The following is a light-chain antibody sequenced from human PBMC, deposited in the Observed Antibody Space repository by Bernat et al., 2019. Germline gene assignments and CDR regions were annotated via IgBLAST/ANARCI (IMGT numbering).Light chain of an antibody. J-gene: IGLJ1*01. V-gene: IGLV1-44*01. Sequence: QFVLTQPPSVSAAPGQRVTISCSGSSSNIGSDTVNWYQQVPGTAPKLLIYSNNLRPSGVPDRFSGSKSGTSASLAIGGLQSEDEADYYCASWDSSLKGYVFGTGTKVTV. CDR2: SNN. CDR1: SSNIGSDT. CDR3: ASWDSSLKGYV.